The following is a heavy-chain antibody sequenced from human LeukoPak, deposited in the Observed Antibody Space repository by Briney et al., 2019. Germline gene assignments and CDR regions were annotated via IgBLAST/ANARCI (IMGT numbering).Heavy chain of an antibody. CDR2: ISTSGST. J-gene: IGHJ2*01. D-gene: IGHD2-21*02. CDR1: GMSISSYY. V-gene: IGHV4-4*07. Sequence: SETLSLTCSVSGMSISSYYWTWIRQPAGKGLEWIGRISTSGSTSYNPSLTSRVTMSVDTSKNQFSLTLTSVTAADTAVYYCARARRYCDGDCSSGVYWYFDLWGRGTLVTVSS. CDR3: ARARRYCDGDCSSGVYWYFDL.